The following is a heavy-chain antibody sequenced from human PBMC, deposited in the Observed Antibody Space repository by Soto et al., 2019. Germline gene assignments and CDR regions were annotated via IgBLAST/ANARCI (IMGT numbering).Heavy chain of an antibody. D-gene: IGHD3-10*01. Sequence: GGSLRLSCAASGFAFSPAWMTWVRQAPGKGLEWVALIKSKTSGETRAYAAPVKGRFTISRDDSENTVLLQMESLKTEDTAVYYCVIAPAARGFGELDYWGRGSLVTVSS. CDR3: VIAPAARGFGELDY. CDR2: IKSKTSGETR. CDR1: GFAFSPAW. J-gene: IGHJ4*02. V-gene: IGHV3-15*01.